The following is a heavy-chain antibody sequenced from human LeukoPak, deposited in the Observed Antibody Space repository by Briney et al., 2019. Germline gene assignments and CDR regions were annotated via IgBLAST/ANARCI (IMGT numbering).Heavy chain of an antibody. CDR2: IYLGDSDT. Sequence: GESLKISCKVSGSTFTSYWIGWVRQMPGKGLEWMGIIYLGDSDTRYSPSFQGQVTISADKSIKTAYLQWSSLKASDTATYYCARHGYDWSDKCFDPWGQGTLVTVSS. V-gene: IGHV5-51*01. CDR3: ARHGYDWSDKCFDP. CDR1: GSTFTSYW. J-gene: IGHJ5*02. D-gene: IGHD1-20*01.